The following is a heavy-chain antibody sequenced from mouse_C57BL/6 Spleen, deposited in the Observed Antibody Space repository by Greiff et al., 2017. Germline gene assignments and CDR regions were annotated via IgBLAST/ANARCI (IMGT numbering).Heavy chain of an antibody. CDR3: ARGDYSNYTYAMDY. CDR1: GYTFTDYY. Sequence: VQLQQSGAELVRPGASVKLSCKASGYTFTDYYINWVKQRPGQGLEWIARIYPGSGNTYYNEKFKGKATLTAEKSSSTAYMQLSSLTSEDSAVYFCARGDYSNYTYAMDYWGQGTSVTVSS. J-gene: IGHJ4*01. CDR2: IYPGSGNT. V-gene: IGHV1-76*01. D-gene: IGHD2-5*01.